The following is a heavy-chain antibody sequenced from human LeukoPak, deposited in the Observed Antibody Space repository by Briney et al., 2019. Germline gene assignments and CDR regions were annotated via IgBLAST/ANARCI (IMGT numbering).Heavy chain of an antibody. CDR2: ISYDGSNK. CDR3: ATLSAAGSYYYGMDV. Sequence: GGSLRLSCAASGFTFSSYGMHWVRQAPGKGLEWVAVISYDGSNKYYADSVKGRFTISRDNAKNSLYLQMNSLRAEDTAVYYCATLSAAGSYYYGMDVWGQGTTVTVSS. V-gene: IGHV3-30*03. J-gene: IGHJ6*02. D-gene: IGHD6-13*01. CDR1: GFTFSSYG.